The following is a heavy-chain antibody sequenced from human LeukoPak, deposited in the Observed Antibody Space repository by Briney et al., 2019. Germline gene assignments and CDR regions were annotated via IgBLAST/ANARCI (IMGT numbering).Heavy chain of an antibody. CDR1: GYSFTSYW. CDR2: IYPGDSDT. J-gene: IGHJ6*02. CDR3: ARHPYYYGSGNHYYYGMDV. Sequence: GESLKISCKGSGYSFTSYWIGWVRQMPGKGLEWMGIIYPGDSDTRYSPSFQGQVTISADKSISTAYLQWSSLKASDTAMYYCARHPYYYGSGNHYYYGMDVWGQGTTVTVSS. D-gene: IGHD3-10*01. V-gene: IGHV5-51*01.